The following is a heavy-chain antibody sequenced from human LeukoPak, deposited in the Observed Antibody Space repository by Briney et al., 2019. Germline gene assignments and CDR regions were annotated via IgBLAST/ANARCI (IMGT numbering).Heavy chain of an antibody. J-gene: IGHJ4*02. Sequence: SETLSLTCTVSGGSISSYYWSWIRQPPGKGLEWIGYIYYSGSTNYNPSLKSRVTISVDTSKNQFSLKLSSVTAAGTAVYYCARYSSSWFFDYWGQGTLVTVSS. CDR2: IYYSGST. CDR1: GGSISSYY. CDR3: ARYSSSWFFDY. V-gene: IGHV4-59*01. D-gene: IGHD6-13*01.